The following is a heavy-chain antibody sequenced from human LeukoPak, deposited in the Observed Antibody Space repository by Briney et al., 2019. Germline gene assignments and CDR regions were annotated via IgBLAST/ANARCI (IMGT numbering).Heavy chain of an antibody. CDR1: GGSINSYY. J-gene: IGHJ4*02. CDR2: VYYSGST. CDR3: ARAGSGYYPFDD. V-gene: IGHV4-59*01. Sequence: NPSETLSLTCTVSGGSINSYYWSWIRQPPGKGLEWIGYVYYSGSTNYNPSLKSRVTISVDTSNNQFSLKLSSVTAVDTAVYYCARAGSGYYPFDDWGQGTLVTVSS. D-gene: IGHD3-22*01.